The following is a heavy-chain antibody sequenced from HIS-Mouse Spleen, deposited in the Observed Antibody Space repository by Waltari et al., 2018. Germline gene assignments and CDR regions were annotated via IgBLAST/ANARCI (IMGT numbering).Heavy chain of an antibody. CDR2: IYHSGST. V-gene: IGHV4-38-2*02. D-gene: IGHD1-26*01. J-gene: IGHJ3*02. CDR3: ARSIVGATGAFDI. CDR1: GYSISSGYY. Sequence: QVQLQESGPGLVKPSETLSLTCTVSGYSISSGYYWGWIRQPPGKGLEWIGSIYHSGSTYYNPSPKSRVTISVDTSKNQFSLKLSSVTAADTAVYYCARSIVGATGAFDIWGQGTMVTVSS.